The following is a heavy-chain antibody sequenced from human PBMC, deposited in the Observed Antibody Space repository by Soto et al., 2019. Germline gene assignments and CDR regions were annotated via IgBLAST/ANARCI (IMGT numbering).Heavy chain of an antibody. Sequence: EVQLVESGGGLVKPGESLRLSCSASGFSFSNAWMTWVRQAPGKGLEWVGRIKTGVRTDYGAPAKGRFTISRDDSKNTLYLQMDSLKIEDTAVYFCAREVVTTKWYFDNWGQGILVIVSS. CDR2: IKTGVRT. V-gene: IGHV3-15*05. CDR3: AREVVTTKWYFDN. J-gene: IGHJ4*02. CDR1: GFSFSNAW. D-gene: IGHD2-8*01.